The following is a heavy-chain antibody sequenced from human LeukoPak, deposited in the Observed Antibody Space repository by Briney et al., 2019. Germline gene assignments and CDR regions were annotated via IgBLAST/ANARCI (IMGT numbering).Heavy chain of an antibody. Sequence: PGGSLRLSCAASGFTFSVYWMHWVRQAPGKGLEWVSAISGSGGSTYYADSVKGRFTISRDNSKNTLYLQMNSLRAEDTAVYYCAKDHGYYCTNGVCYLDYWGQGTLVTVSS. J-gene: IGHJ4*02. D-gene: IGHD2-8*01. V-gene: IGHV3-23*01. CDR2: ISGSGGST. CDR1: GFTFSVYW. CDR3: AKDHGYYCTNGVCYLDY.